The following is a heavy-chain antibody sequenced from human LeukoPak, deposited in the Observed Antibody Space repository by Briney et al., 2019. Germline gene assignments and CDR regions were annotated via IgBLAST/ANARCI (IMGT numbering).Heavy chain of an antibody. CDR3: TRDPVAGAMDV. V-gene: IGHV3-66*01. Sequence: GVSLRLSCAASAFTVSSYYMNWVRQAPGKGLEWVSVIYSDGNTYYADSVRGRFTISRDNSKNTVYLQVNSLRAEDTAVYYCTRDPVAGAMDVWGQGTTVTVSS. CDR2: IYSDGNT. J-gene: IGHJ6*02. CDR1: AFTVSSYY. D-gene: IGHD6-19*01.